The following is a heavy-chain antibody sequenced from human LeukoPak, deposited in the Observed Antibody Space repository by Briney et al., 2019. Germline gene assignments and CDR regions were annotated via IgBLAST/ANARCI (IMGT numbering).Heavy chain of an antibody. CDR1: GYTFTSYD. CDR2: IKPSGGST. D-gene: IGHD6-19*01. CDR3: ATRISGWAEYFQH. V-gene: IGHV1-46*01. J-gene: IGHJ1*01. Sequence: ASVKVSCKASGYTFTSYDIHWVRQASGQGLEWMGIIKPSGGSTSYAQKFQGRVTMTEDTSTDTAYMELSSLRSEDTAVYYCATRISGWAEYFQHWGQGTLVTVSS.